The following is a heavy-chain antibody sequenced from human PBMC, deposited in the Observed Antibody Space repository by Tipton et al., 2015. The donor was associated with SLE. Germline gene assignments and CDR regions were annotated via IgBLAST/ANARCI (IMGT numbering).Heavy chain of an antibody. J-gene: IGHJ6*03. CDR2: INPRGGST. CDR1: GYTFTSYY. V-gene: IGHV1-46*01. CDR3: ARGKAVTIFGVVVGGYYYMDV. Sequence: QVQLVQSGPEVKKPGASVKVSCKASGYTFTSYYIHWVRQAPGQGLEWMGIINPRGGSTSYAQKFQGRVTMTRDTSTSTVYMELSNLRSEDTAVYYCARGKAVTIFGVVVGGYYYMDVWGKGTTVTVSS. D-gene: IGHD3-3*01.